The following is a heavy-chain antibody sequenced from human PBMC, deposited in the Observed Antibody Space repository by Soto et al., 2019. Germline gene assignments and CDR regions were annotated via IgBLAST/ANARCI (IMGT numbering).Heavy chain of an antibody. V-gene: IGHV4-61*03. D-gene: IGHD2-2*01. Sequence: QVQLQESGPGLVKPSETLSLTCSVSGGSVSSGSYYWSWIRQSPEKGLEWIGYIYYTGGTEYNPSLTSRVTISADTSRNHFSLKLTSVTAADTAVYYCARLEVGLDYWGQGVLVTVSS. CDR2: IYYTGGT. J-gene: IGHJ4*02. CDR3: ARLEVGLDY. CDR1: GGSVSSGSYY.